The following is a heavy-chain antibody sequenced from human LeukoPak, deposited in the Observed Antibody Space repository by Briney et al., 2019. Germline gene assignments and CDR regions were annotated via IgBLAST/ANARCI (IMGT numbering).Heavy chain of an antibody. V-gene: IGHV3-33*01. Sequence: GRSLRLSCAASGFTFSSYGMHWVRQAQGKGLEWVAVIWYDGSNKYYAGSVKGRFTISRDNSKNTLYLQMNSLRAEDTAVYYCARDPGRWLQSDAFDIWGQGTMVTVSS. D-gene: IGHD5-24*01. J-gene: IGHJ3*02. CDR3: ARDPGRWLQSDAFDI. CDR2: IWYDGSNK. CDR1: GFTFSSYG.